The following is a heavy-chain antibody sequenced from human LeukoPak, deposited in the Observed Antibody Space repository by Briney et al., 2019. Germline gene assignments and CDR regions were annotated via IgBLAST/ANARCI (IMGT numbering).Heavy chain of an antibody. CDR3: ARGGSATLYFDY. J-gene: IGHJ4*02. D-gene: IGHD2-15*01. CDR1: GYSISSGYY. V-gene: IGHV4-38-2*02. Sequence: PSETLSLTCTVSGYSISSGYYWGWIRQPPGKGLEWIGSIYHSGSTYYNPSLKSRVTISVDTSKNQFSLKLSSVTAADTAVYYCARGGSATLYFDYWGQGTLVTVSS. CDR2: IYHSGST.